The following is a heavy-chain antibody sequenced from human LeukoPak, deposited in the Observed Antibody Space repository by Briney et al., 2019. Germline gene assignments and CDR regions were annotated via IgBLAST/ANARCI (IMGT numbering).Heavy chain of an antibody. CDR3: ARGYRPQGLRFDY. CDR2: IHYSGST. J-gene: IGHJ4*02. D-gene: IGHD4-17*01. Sequence: PSETLSLTCTVSGGSVSSYYWSWIRQPPGKGLEWVGYIHYSGSTNYNPSLKSRVTISVDTSKNQFSLKLSSVTAADTAVYYCARGYRPQGLRFDYWGRGTLVTVSS. V-gene: IGHV4-59*02. CDR1: GGSVSSYY.